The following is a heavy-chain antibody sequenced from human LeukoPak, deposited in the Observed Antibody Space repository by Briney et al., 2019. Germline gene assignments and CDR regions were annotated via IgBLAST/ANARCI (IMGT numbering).Heavy chain of an antibody. J-gene: IGHJ5*02. V-gene: IGHV4-39*01. CDR1: GGSISSSSYY. CDR3: ARLSVQLWPYNWFDP. D-gene: IGHD5-18*01. Sequence: KPSETLSLTCTVSGGSISSSSYYWGWIRQPPGKGLEWIGSIYYSGSTYYNPSLKSRVTISVDTSKNQFSLKLSSVTAADTAVYYCARLSVQLWPYNWFDPWGQGTLVTVSS. CDR2: IYYSGST.